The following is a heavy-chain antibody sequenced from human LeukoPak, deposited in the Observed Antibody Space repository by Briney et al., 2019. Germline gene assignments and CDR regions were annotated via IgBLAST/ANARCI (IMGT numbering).Heavy chain of an antibody. CDR2: INNSDGSS. D-gene: IGHD3-16*02. CDR1: GFAFNSFA. J-gene: IGHJ4*02. V-gene: IGHV3-23*01. CDR3: AKSLGVGGCTRYKGFDQ. Sequence: GGSLRLSCAASGFAFNSFAMNWVRQAPGKGLEWVSSINNSDGSSHYADFVKGRFTISRDNSKNTLHLQMNSLRAEDTAVYYCAKSLGVGGCTRYKGFDQWGQGTLVTVSS.